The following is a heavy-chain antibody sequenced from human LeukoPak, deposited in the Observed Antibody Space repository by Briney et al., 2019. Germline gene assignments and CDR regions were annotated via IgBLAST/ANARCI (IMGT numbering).Heavy chain of an antibody. CDR1: GGSFSGYY. CDR3: AIRPNCSGGSCNWFDP. D-gene: IGHD2-15*01. CDR2: INHSGST. Sequence: SETLSLTCAVYGGSFSGYYWSWIRQPPGKGLEWIGEINHSGSTNYNPSLKSRVTISVDTSKNQFSLKLSSVPAADTAVYYCAIRPNCSGGSCNWFDPWGQGTLVTVSS. J-gene: IGHJ5*02. V-gene: IGHV4-34*01.